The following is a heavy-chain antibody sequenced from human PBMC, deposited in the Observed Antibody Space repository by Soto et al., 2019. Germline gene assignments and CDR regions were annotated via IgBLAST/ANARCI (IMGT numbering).Heavy chain of an antibody. J-gene: IGHJ4*02. CDR2: ISWNSAYI. CDR1: GFTFDDYA. CDR3: AKDITTTVTYFDY. Sequence: GGSLRLSCAASGFTFDDYAMHWVRQAPGKGLEWVSGISWNSAYIGYADSVKGRFTISRDNAKNSLYLQMNSLRPEDTALYYCAKDITTTVTYFDYWGQGTLVTVSS. V-gene: IGHV3-9*01. D-gene: IGHD4-17*01.